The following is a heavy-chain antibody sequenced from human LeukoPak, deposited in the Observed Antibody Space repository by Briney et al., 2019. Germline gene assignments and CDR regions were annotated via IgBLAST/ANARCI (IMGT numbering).Heavy chain of an antibody. Sequence: GGSLRLSCAASGFTLSNHWMIWARQAPWKGLECVANIKQDGTEKYYLDSVKGRFTISRDDAKNSVYLQMDSLRADDTAVYYCAREGSLGWGQGTMVTVSP. CDR1: GFTLSNHW. CDR2: IKQDGTEK. V-gene: IGHV3-7*01. J-gene: IGHJ3*01. CDR3: AREGSLG. D-gene: IGHD3-10*01.